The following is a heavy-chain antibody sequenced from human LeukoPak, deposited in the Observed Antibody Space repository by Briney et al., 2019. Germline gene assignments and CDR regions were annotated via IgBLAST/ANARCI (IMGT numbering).Heavy chain of an antibody. CDR2: IKEGGSEK. CDR1: GFTFTNYW. CDR3: ARGPH. Sequence: GGSLRLSWAASGFTFTNYWMSWVRQAPGKGLEWVASIKEGGSEKYYVDSVKGRFTISRDNAKNSVYLQMNSLRTEDTAVYYCARGPHWGQGTLVTVSS. V-gene: IGHV3-7*01. J-gene: IGHJ4*02.